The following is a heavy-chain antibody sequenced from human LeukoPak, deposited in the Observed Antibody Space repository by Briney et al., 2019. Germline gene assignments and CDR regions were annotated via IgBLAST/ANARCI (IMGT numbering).Heavy chain of an antibody. CDR1: GGPISSSSYY. D-gene: IGHD4-11*01. J-gene: IGHJ5*02. V-gene: IGHV4-39*07. CDR2: IYYSGST. Sequence: SETLSLTCTVSGGPISSSSYYWGWIRQPPGKGLEWIGSIYYSGSTYYNPSLKSRVTISVDTSKNQFSLKLSSVTAADTAVYYCARLMTTVVSNWFDPWGQGTLVTVSS. CDR3: ARLMTTVVSNWFDP.